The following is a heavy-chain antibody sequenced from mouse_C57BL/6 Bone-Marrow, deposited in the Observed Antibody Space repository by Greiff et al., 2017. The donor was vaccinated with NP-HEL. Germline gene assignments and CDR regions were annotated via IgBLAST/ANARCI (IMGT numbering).Heavy chain of an antibody. Sequence: QVQLQQSGAELVKPGASVKLSCKASGYTFTEYSIHWVKQRPGQGLEWIGWFYPGSGSIKYNEKFKDKATLTADKSSSTVYMDLSRLTSEDSAVYFCARHGDYFGSGCGYCDVWGTGTTVTVSS. D-gene: IGHD1-1*01. J-gene: IGHJ1*03. CDR2: FYPGSGSI. V-gene: IGHV1-62-2*01. CDR3: ARHGDYFGSGCGYCDV. CDR1: GYTFTEYS.